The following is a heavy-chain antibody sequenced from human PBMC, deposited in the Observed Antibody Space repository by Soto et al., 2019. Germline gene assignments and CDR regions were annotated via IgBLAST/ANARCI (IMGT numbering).Heavy chain of an antibody. J-gene: IGHJ4*02. V-gene: IGHV3-30*04. CDR2: ISTDGRDK. D-gene: IGHD6-13*01. Sequence: GGSLRLSCAASGFTFSRHAMHWVRQAPGKGLEWVAVISTDGRDKYHADYVKGRFTISRDNSKNTLYLQMNSLRAEDTAVYYCAKDHDLAAAGYYFDYWGQGTLVTVS. CDR3: AKDHDLAAAGYYFDY. CDR1: GFTFSRHA.